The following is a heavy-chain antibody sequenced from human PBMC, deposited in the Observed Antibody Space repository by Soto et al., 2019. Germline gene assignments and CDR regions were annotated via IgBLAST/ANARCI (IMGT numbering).Heavy chain of an antibody. D-gene: IGHD6-13*01. V-gene: IGHV3-33*01. CDR2: IWYDGSKI. CDR1: GFTFSTYG. J-gene: IGHJ6*01. CDR3: ARPLEQHPFCFGVDV. Sequence: GGSLRLSCAASGFTFSTYGMHWVRQAPGKGLEWVAVIWYDGSKIYYADSVKGRFTISRNNSNSTLYQQINSLRADDTAGEYCARPLEQHPFCFGVDVWGQGSPVTVSS.